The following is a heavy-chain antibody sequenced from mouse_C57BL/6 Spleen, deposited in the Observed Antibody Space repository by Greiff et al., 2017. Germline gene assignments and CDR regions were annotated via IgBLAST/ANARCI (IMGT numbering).Heavy chain of an antibody. CDR2: IAPEDGET. CDR1: GFNIKDYY. CDR3: AISYGRSRGYAMDY. V-gene: IGHV14-2*01. D-gene: IGHD1-1*01. Sequence: EVQLVESGAELVKPGASVKLSCTASGFNIKDYYMHWVKQRTEQGLEWIGRIAPEDGETKYAPKFPGKATISTDTSSNTAYLQLSSLTSEDTAVYYCAISYGRSRGYAMDYWGQGTSVTVSS. J-gene: IGHJ4*01.